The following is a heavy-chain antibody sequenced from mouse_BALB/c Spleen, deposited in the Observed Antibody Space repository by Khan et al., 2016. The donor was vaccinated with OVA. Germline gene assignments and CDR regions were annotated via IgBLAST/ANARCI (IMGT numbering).Heavy chain of an antibody. CDR2: IRYDGSN. D-gene: IGHD1-1*01. CDR1: GYSITSGYY. J-gene: IGHJ1*01. CDR3: ARDYYGSSWYFDV. Sequence: EVQLQESGPGLVKPSQSLSLTCSVTGYSITSGYYWNWIRQFPGNKLEWMGFIRYDGSNNSNPSLKNRMSITRDTSKNQFFLKLNSVTTEDTATYYCARDYYGSSWYFDVWGAGTTVTVSS. V-gene: IGHV3-6*02.